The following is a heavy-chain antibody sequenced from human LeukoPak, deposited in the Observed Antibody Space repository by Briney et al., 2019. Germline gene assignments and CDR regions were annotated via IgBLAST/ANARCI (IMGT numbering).Heavy chain of an antibody. CDR2: INTDGGST. CDR3: GRGFSIVPAGIPDY. V-gene: IGHV3-74*01. J-gene: IGHJ4*02. D-gene: IGHD2-2*02. CDR1: GFTFGSYW. Sequence: GGSLRLSCAASGFTFGSYWMHWVRQAPGKGLVWVSRINTDGGSTTYADSVKGRFTISRDNAKNTLYLQMNSLRAEDTAVYYCGRGFSIVPAGIPDYWGQGTLVTVSS.